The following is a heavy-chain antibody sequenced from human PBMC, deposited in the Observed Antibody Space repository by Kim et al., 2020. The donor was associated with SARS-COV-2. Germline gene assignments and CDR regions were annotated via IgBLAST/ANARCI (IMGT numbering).Heavy chain of an antibody. D-gene: IGHD3-10*01. CDR3: ARDRTAYGSGSYYNYYYYYYGMDV. Sequence: SVKVSCKASGGTFSSYAISWVRQAPGQGLEWMGGIIPIFGTANYAQKFQGRVTITADESTSTAYMELSSLRSEDTAVYYCARDRTAYGSGSYYNYYYYYYGMDVWGQGTTVTVSS. V-gene: IGHV1-69*13. CDR1: GGTFSSYA. J-gene: IGHJ6*02. CDR2: IIPIFGTA.